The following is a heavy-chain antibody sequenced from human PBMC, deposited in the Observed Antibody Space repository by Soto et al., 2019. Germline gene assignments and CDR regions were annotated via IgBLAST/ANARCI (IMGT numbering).Heavy chain of an antibody. CDR3: ARGSFSRRSSGFDP. J-gene: IGHJ5*02. V-gene: IGHV4-31*03. Sequence: SETLSLTCPVSGGSISSGGYYWSWIRQHPGKGLEWIGYIYYSGRTYYNPSLHSRVSLAVDTTENQFSLKLTSVTAADTSVYYCARGSFSRRSSGFDPLGRGTLVT. CDR1: GGSISSGGYY. D-gene: IGHD6-6*01. CDR2: IYYSGRT.